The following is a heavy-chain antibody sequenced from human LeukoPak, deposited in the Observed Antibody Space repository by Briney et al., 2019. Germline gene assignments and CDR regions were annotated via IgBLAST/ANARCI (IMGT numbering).Heavy chain of an antibody. CDR1: GFTFSSYA. CDR2: ISGSGGST. D-gene: IGHD2-2*02. Sequence: GGSLRLSCAASGFTFSSYAMSWVRQAPGKGLEWVSAISGSGGSTYYADSVKGRFTISRDNSKNTLYLQMNSLRAEDTAVYYCAKDKEEYCSSTSCHMRGVLDYWGQGTLVTVSS. J-gene: IGHJ4*02. CDR3: AKDKEEYCSSTSCHMRGVLDY. V-gene: IGHV3-23*01.